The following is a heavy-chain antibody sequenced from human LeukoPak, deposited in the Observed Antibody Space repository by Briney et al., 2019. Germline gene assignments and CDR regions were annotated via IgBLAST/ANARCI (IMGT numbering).Heavy chain of an antibody. CDR1: GYTFTDYY. D-gene: IGHD6-19*01. CDR3: ARHQFSSGLDYYGMDV. CDR2: ISPSSNT. J-gene: IGHJ6*02. V-gene: IGHV1-2*02. Sequence: ASVKVSCKASGYTFTDYYFHWVRQAPGQGLEWMGWISPSSNTNYAQNFQGRVAMTRDTSISTAYMELRSLTSDDTAVYYCARHQFSSGLDYYGMDVWGQGTTVTVSS.